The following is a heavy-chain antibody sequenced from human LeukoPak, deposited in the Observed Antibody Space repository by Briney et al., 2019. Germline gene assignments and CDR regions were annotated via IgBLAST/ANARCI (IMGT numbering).Heavy chain of an antibody. CDR2: IKQDGSEK. V-gene: IGHV3-7*01. CDR1: GFTFSSYW. J-gene: IGHJ4*02. D-gene: IGHD4-17*01. Sequence: QPGGSLRLSCAASGFTFSSYWMSWVRQAPGKGLEWVANIKQDGSEKYYVDSVKGRFTISRDNAKNSLYLQMNSLRAEDTAVYYCAKDPISCGDYVYYFDYWGQGTLVTVSS. CDR3: AKDPISCGDYVYYFDY.